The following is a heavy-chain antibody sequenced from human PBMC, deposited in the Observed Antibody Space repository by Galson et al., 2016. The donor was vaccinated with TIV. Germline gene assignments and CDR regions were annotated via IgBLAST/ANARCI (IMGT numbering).Heavy chain of an antibody. Sequence: SVKVSCKASGVIFNSYTFNWVRQAPGQGLEWMGGIIPIFGTTNYAQKFQGRVTITTDKSTTTAYMGLSSLRSEDTAVYYCAGDASGSYKDYYYYGMDVWGQGTTVIVSS. D-gene: IGHD1-26*01. V-gene: IGHV1-69*05. J-gene: IGHJ6*02. CDR2: IIPIFGTT. CDR1: GVIFNSYT. CDR3: AGDASGSYKDYYYYGMDV.